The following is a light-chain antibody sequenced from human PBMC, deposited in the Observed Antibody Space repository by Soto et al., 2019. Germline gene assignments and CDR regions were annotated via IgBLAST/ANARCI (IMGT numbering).Light chain of an antibody. Sequence: EIVMTQSPATLSVSPGERVTLSCRASQDIRSSLAWYQQKPGQAPRLLIYGASIRATGVPATFSGSRSGPEFTLTINSLQSEDFAIYYCQRYNNWPLTFGGGTKVDIK. J-gene: IGKJ4*01. V-gene: IGKV3-15*01. CDR2: GAS. CDR3: QRYNNWPLT. CDR1: QDIRSS.